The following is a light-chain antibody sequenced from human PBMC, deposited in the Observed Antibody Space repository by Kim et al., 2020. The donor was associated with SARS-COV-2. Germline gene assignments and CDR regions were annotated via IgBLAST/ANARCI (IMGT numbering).Light chain of an antibody. CDR1: SLRTYY. CDR3: KSWDTSGDRLV. J-gene: IGLJ2*01. Sequence: SSELTQDPAVSVALGQTVRITCQGDSLRTYYASWYQQKPGQAPALVIYPKNNRPSGIPDRFSGSSSGNTASLTITGAQAEDEADYYCKSWDTSGDRLVFGGGTQLTVL. V-gene: IGLV3-19*01. CDR2: PKN.